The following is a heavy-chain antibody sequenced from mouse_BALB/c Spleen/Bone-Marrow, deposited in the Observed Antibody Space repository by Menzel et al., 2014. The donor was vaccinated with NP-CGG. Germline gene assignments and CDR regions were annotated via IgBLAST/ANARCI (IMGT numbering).Heavy chain of an antibody. Sequence: VQLQQSGAELVRPGVSVKISCKGSGYTFTDYAMHWVKQSHAKSLEWIGVISAYYGDASYNQKFKGKATMTVDKSSSTAYMELARLTSEDSAIYYCARDAMDYWGQGTSVTVSS. J-gene: IGHJ4*01. CDR3: ARDAMDY. V-gene: IGHV1S137*01. CDR2: ISAYYGDA. CDR1: GYTFTDYA.